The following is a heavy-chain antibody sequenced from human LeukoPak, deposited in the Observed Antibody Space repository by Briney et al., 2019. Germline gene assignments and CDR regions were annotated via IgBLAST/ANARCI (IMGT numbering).Heavy chain of an antibody. D-gene: IGHD1-26*01. CDR2: MNPNSGNT. CDR1: GYTFTSYD. Sequence: ASVKVSCKASGYTFTSYDINWVRQATGQGLEWMGWMNPNSGNTGYAQKFQGRFTMTRYTSISTAYMELSSLRSDDTAVYYCARVQGGATSDYWGQGTLVTVSS. J-gene: IGHJ4*02. CDR3: ARVQGGATSDY. V-gene: IGHV1-8*01.